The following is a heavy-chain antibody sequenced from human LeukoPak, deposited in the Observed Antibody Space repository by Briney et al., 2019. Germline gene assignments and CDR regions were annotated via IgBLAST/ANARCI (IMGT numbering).Heavy chain of an antibody. J-gene: IGHJ3*02. CDR1: GGTFSSYA. CDR2: IIPIFGTA. D-gene: IGHD3-10*01. Sequence: GASVKVSCKVSGGTFSSYAISWVRQAPGQGLEWMGGIIPIFGTANYAQKFQGRVTSTADESTSTAYMELRSLRSDDTAVYYCALRPPMVRGAIDIWGQGTMVTVSS. CDR3: ALRPPMVRGAIDI. V-gene: IGHV1-69*01.